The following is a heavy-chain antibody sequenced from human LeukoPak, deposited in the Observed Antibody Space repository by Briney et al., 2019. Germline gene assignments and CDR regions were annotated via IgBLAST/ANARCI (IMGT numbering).Heavy chain of an antibody. Sequence: SEALSLTCAVYGGSFSGYYWSWIRQPPGQGLEWIGEINHSGSTNYNPSLKSRVTISVDTSKNQFSLKLSSVTAADTAVYYCARLRIAVAVLDYWGQGTLVTVSS. D-gene: IGHD6-19*01. CDR1: GGSFSGYY. CDR3: ARLRIAVAVLDY. J-gene: IGHJ4*02. V-gene: IGHV4-34*01. CDR2: INHSGST.